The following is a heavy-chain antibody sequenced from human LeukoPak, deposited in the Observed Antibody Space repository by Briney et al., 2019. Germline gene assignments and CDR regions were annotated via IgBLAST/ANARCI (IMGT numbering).Heavy chain of an antibody. V-gene: IGHV4-4*07. CDR1: EGSMIRYH. D-gene: IGHD4-17*01. Sequence: SETLSLTPSVSEGSMIRYHWSWIWQSAGQGLKRIGRIYTTGSTDYKPSLMSRVTMSVDTAKNQFSLKLRSVAAADTAVYYCARAERTVNVFDSWGQGTIVTVSS. CDR2: IYTTGST. J-gene: IGHJ3*01. CDR3: ARAERTVNVFDS.